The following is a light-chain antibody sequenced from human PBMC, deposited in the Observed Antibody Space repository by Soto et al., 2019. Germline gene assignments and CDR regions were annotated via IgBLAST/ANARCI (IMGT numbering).Light chain of an antibody. CDR2: GAS. CDR1: QSISRY. Sequence: IVLTQSPGTLSLSPGERTTLSSRASQSISRYLAWYQQKPGQGPRLLIYGASSRATGTPDRFSGSGSGTDFTLTINRLEPEDFALYYCQQYGSSPPTFGQGTKVDIK. J-gene: IGKJ1*01. V-gene: IGKV3-20*01. CDR3: QQYGSSPPT.